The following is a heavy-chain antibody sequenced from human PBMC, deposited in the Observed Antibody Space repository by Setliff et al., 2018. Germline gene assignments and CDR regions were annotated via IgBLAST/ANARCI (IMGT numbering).Heavy chain of an antibody. D-gene: IGHD2-2*01. Sequence: GASVKVSCKASGYTFTNYYINWVRQAPGQGLERMGIINPRAGTTSYAQKLQGRVTMTRDTSTNTVYMELSSLRSEDTAAYYCARGGSPDCSTAGCRYGDYVYWGQGTQVTVSS. CDR2: INPRAGTT. CDR1: GYTFTNYY. V-gene: IGHV1-46*03. J-gene: IGHJ4*02. CDR3: ARGGSPDCSTAGCRYGDYVY.